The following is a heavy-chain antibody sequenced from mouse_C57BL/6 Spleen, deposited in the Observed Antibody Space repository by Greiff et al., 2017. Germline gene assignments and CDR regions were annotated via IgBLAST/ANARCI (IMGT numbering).Heavy chain of an antibody. Sequence: QVQLQQSGAELVKPGASVKMSCKASGYTFTSYWITWVKQRPGQGLEWIGDIYPGSGSTNYNEKFKSKATLTVDTSSSTAYMQLSSLTSEDSAVYYCARVGSGYYAMDYWVQGTSVTVSS. J-gene: IGHJ4*01. CDR2: IYPGSGST. CDR1: GYTFTSYW. D-gene: IGHD3-2*02. CDR3: ARVGSGYYAMDY. V-gene: IGHV1-55*01.